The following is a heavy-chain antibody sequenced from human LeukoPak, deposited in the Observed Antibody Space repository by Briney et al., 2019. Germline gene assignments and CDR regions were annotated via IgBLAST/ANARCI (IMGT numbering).Heavy chain of an antibody. Sequence: SVKVSCKPSGGTFSNCAISWVRQAPGQGLEWMGGIIPIFGTANYAQKFQGRVTITADESTSTAYMELSSLRSEDTAVYYCARDDGEYQLLHDNWFDPWGQGTLVTVSS. CDR1: GGTFSNCA. J-gene: IGHJ5*02. V-gene: IGHV1-69*13. CDR3: ARDDGEYQLLHDNWFDP. CDR2: IIPIFGTA. D-gene: IGHD2-2*01.